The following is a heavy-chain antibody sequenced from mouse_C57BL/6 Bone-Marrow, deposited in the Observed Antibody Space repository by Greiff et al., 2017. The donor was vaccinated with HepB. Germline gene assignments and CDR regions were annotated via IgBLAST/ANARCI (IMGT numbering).Heavy chain of an antibody. CDR2: ISDGGSYT. J-gene: IGHJ4*01. V-gene: IGHV5-4*01. CDR1: GFTFSSYA. D-gene: IGHD2-4*01. Sequence: EVKVVESGGGLVKPGGSLKLSCAASGFTFSSYAMSWVRQTPEKRLEWVATISDGGSYTYYPDNVKGRFTISRDNAKNNLYLQMSHLKSEDTAIYYCARDGIYYDYDVGNYYAMDYWGQGTSVTVSS. CDR3: ARDGIYYDYDVGNYYAMDY.